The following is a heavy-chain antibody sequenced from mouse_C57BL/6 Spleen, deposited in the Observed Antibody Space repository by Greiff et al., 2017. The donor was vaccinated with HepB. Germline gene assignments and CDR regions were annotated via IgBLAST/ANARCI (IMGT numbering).Heavy chain of an antibody. CDR3: ATELLLVTRAWFAY. V-gene: IGHV3-6*01. CDR2: ISYDGSN. J-gene: IGHJ3*01. CDR1: GYSITSGYY. Sequence: EVKLVESGPGLVKPSQSLSLTCSVTGYSITSGYYWNWIRQFPGNKLEWMGYISYDGSNNYNPSLKNRISITRDTSKNQFFLKLNSVTTEDTATYYCATELLLVTRAWFAYWGQGTLVTVSA. D-gene: IGHD2-1*01.